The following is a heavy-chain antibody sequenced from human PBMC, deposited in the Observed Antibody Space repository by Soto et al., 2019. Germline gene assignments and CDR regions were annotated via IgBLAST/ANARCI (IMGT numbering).Heavy chain of an antibody. CDR3: TRETVAGITGLDY. J-gene: IGHJ4*02. CDR1: GFNVGAFA. Sequence: EVQLLESGGDLVQPGGSLRLSCAASGFNVGAFAVHWVRQAPGKGLEWVSGISVSDAFIYYADSVRGRFSISRDASENILYLQMSSLRVDDTALYYCTRETVAGITGLDYWGPGTLVTVSS. D-gene: IGHD1-20*01. V-gene: IGHV3-23*01. CDR2: ISVSDAFI.